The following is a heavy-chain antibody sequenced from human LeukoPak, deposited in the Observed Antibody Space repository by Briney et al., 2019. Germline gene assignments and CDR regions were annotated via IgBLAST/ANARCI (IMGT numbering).Heavy chain of an antibody. CDR1: GFSFSSYR. Sequence: GGSLRLSCAASGFSFSSYRMNWVRQAPGKGLEWVASISSNNGYIYYADSVKGRFTISRDNGENSLHLQMNSLRAEDAAVYYCARDLGTRKSIAFADWGQGTLVTVSS. D-gene: IGHD6-6*01. CDR3: ARDLGTRKSIAFAD. J-gene: IGHJ4*02. CDR2: ISSNNGYI. V-gene: IGHV3-21*01.